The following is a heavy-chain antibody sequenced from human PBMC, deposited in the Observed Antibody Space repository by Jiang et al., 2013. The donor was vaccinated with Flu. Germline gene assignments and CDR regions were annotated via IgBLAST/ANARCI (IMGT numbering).Heavy chain of an antibody. J-gene: IGHJ6*02. V-gene: IGHV5-51*01. D-gene: IGHD3-22*01. CDR3: ASGVRYDSSGYLVPTLGMDV. Sequence: AEVKKPGESLKISCKGSGYSFTSYWIGWVRQMPGKGLEWMGIIYPGDSDTRYSPSFQGQVTISADKSISTAYLQWSSLKASDTAMYYCASGVRYDSSGYLVPTLGMDVWGQGTTVTVSS. CDR2: IYPGDSDT. CDR1: GYSFTSYW.